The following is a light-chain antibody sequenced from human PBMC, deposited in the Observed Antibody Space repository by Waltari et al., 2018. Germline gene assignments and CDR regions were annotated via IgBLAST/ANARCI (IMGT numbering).Light chain of an antibody. Sequence: QLVLTQSPSASASLGASAKLTCTLRSGPSNHAIAWNQQQAEKGPRYLMKTNRDGSHNKGDGIPDRFSGSTSGAERYLTISSLQSEDEADYYCQTWGAGIRVFGTGTKVTVL. J-gene: IGLJ1*01. CDR2: TNRDGSH. V-gene: IGLV4-69*01. CDR3: QTWGAGIRV. CDR1: SGPSNHA.